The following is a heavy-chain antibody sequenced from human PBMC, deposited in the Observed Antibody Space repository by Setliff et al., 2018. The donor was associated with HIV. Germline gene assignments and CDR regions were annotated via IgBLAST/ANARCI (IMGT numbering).Heavy chain of an antibody. CDR2: IYTSGST. Sequence: SETLSLTCTVSDGSISSYYWSWIRQPAGEGLEWIGRIYTSGSTNYNPSFKSRLTMSLDPSKNQFSLKLGSVTAADTAVYYCARESPSSSWFYFDFWGQGTLVTVSS. D-gene: IGHD6-13*01. CDR3: ARESPSSSWFYFDF. J-gene: IGHJ4*02. CDR1: DGSISSYY. V-gene: IGHV4-4*07.